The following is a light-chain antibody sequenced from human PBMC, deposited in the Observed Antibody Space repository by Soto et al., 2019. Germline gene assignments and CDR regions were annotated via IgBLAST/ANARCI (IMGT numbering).Light chain of an antibody. CDR3: QQYGTWIT. CDR1: QWFSGKN. Sequence: EIVLTQSPATLSLSPGERVSLSCGASQWFSGKNLAWYQQKPGHPPRLLIYSSTVRASGVPDRCRGSGAGTDFTLTITRLEPDVFAVYYCQQYGTWITFGQGTRLETK. V-gene: IGKV3-20*01. J-gene: IGKJ5*01. CDR2: SST.